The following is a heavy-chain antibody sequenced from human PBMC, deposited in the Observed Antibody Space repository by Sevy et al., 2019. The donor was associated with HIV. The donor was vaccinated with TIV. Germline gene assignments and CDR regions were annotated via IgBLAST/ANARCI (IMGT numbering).Heavy chain of an antibody. CDR2: IKTDGSNR. J-gene: IGHJ3*01. Sequence: GGSLRLSCAASGFTFSNYWMHWVRQAPGKGLVWVSRIKTDGSNRDSADSVKGRFVISRDNAKNLLYLQMNNLRAEDTAVYYCAREGDTVLVPTAVDAFDFWGQGTMVTVSS. CDR1: GFTFSNYW. D-gene: IGHD2-2*01. V-gene: IGHV3-74*01. CDR3: AREGDTVLVPTAVDAFDF.